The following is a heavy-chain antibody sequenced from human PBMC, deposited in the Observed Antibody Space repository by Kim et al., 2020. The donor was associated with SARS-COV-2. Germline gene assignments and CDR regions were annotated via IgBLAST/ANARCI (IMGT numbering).Heavy chain of an antibody. V-gene: IGHV1-3*01. D-gene: IGHD3-16*02. CDR2: INAGNGNT. Sequence: ASVKVSCKASGYTFTSYAMHWVRQAPGQRLEWMGWINAGNGNTKYSQKFQGRVTITRDTSASTAYMELSSLRSEDTAVYYCARVYITFGGVIVGFDYWGQGTLVTVSS. CDR1: GYTFTSYA. J-gene: IGHJ4*02. CDR3: ARVYITFGGVIVGFDY.